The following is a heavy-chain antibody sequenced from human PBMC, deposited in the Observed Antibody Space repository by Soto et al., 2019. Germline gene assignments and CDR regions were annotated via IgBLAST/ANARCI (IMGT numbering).Heavy chain of an antibody. CDR3: AKDRLAGNFDY. V-gene: IGHV1-69*13. CDR2: IIPIFGTA. CDR1: GGTFSSYA. J-gene: IGHJ4*02. Sequence: GASVKVSCKASGGTFSSYAISWVRQAPGQGLEWMGGIIPIFGTANYAQKFQGRVTITADESTSTAYMELSSLRSEDTAVYYCAKDRLAGNFDYWGQGTQVTVSS.